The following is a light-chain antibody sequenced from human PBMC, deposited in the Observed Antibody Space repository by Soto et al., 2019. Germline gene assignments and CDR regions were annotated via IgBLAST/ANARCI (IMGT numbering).Light chain of an antibody. CDR2: AAS. CDR3: QQYGGSPRT. J-gene: IGKJ2*01. CDR1: QSIRTS. Sequence: EIVLTQSPGTLSLSPGERATLSCRASQSIRTSLAWYQQRPGQSPRLLIYAASSRATGVPDRFSGGGSATDFTLTVSRLEPEDVAVYYCQQYGGSPRTFGQGTTLEIK. V-gene: IGKV3-20*01.